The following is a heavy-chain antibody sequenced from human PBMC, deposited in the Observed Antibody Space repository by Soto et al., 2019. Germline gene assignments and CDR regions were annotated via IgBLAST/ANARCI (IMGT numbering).Heavy chain of an antibody. J-gene: IGHJ4*02. CDR2: ISSSSSYI. CDR3: ARESLGYGDNDY. V-gene: IGHV3-21*01. D-gene: IGHD4-17*01. CDR1: GFTFSSYS. Sequence: GGSLRLSCAASGFTFSSYSMNWVRQAPGKGLEWVSSISSSSSYIYYSDSVKGRFTISRDNAKNSLYLQMNSLRAEDTAVYYCARESLGYGDNDYWGQGTLVTVSS.